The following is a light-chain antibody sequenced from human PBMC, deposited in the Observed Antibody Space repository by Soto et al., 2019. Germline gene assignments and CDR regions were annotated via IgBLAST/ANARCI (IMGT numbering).Light chain of an antibody. CDR2: QDN. CDR1: DLGSKF. V-gene: IGLV3-1*01. J-gene: IGLJ3*02. Sequence: SYELTQPPSMSVSPGQTATITCSGADLGSKFACWYQQKPGQSPILVIYQDNKRPSGIPERFSGSNSGNTATLTISGTQPMDEADYYCQAWDIRVFGGGTKVTV. CDR3: QAWDIRV.